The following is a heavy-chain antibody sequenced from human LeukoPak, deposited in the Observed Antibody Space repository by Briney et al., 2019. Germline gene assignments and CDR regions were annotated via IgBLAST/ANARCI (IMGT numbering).Heavy chain of an antibody. V-gene: IGHV3-53*01. J-gene: IGHJ6*03. CDR1: GFTFSSNY. Sequence: GGSLRLSCAASGFTFSSNYMSWVRQAPGKGLEWVSVIYSGGSTYYADSVKGRFTISRDNSKNTLYLQMNSLRADDTAVYYCTKSSGPDYYQYTDVWGKGTTVTVSS. CDR3: TKSSGPDYYQYTDV. CDR2: IYSGGST. D-gene: IGHD6-25*01.